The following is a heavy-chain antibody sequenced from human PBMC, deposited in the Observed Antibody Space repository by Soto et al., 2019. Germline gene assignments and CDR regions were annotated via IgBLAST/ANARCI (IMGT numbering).Heavy chain of an antibody. CDR2: IYYSESI. D-gene: IGHD6-13*01. V-gene: IGHV4-59*08. CDR3: ATHRGIRFNWFFDL. J-gene: IGHJ2*01. Sequence: QVQLQESGPGLVRPSETLSLTCTVSGGSISDYYWTWIRQPPGKGLEWIGYIYYSESINYNPSLKNRVTISADTSKNQFPPMVNSVTAADTAVYYCATHRGIRFNWFFDLWGRGTLVTVAS. CDR1: GGSISDYY.